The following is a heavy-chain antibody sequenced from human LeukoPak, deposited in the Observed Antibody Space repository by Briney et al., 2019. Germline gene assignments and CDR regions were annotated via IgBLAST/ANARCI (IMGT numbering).Heavy chain of an antibody. Sequence: SETLSLTCTVSGGSISSYYWSWIRQPPGKGLEWIGYIYYSGSTNYNPSLKSRITISVDTSKNQFSLKLTSVTAADTAVYYCARGADWFDPWGQGTLVTVSS. CDR1: GGSISSYY. J-gene: IGHJ5*02. V-gene: IGHV4-59*01. CDR3: ARGADWFDP. CDR2: IYYSGST.